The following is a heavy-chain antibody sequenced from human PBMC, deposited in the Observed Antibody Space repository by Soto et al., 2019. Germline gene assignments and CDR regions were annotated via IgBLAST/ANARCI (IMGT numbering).Heavy chain of an antibody. CDR1: GFTFDDYA. CDR2: ISWNSGSI. D-gene: IGHD6-19*01. CDR3: AKAFTSGWSR. J-gene: IGHJ4*02. V-gene: IGHV3-9*01. Sequence: PGGSLRLSCAASGFTFDDYAMHWVRQAPGKGLEWVSGISWNSGSIGYADSVKGRFTISRDNAKNSLYLQMNSLRAEDTALYYCAKAFTSGWSRWGQGTLVTVSS.